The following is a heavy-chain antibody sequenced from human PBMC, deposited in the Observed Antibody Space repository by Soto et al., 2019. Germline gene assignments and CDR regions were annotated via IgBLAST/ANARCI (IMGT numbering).Heavy chain of an antibody. CDR2: IYHSGST. CDR1: GCSIRSGGYS. V-gene: IGHV4-30-2*01. Sequence: SETLSLTCSVSGCSIRSGGYSWSWIRQPPGKGLEWIGYIYHSGSTYYNPSLKSRVTISVDRSKNQFSLKLSSVTAADTAVYYCARAIGDDSSGYYYHVGAFDIWGQGTMVTVSS. D-gene: IGHD3-22*01. CDR3: ARAIGDDSSGYYYHVGAFDI. J-gene: IGHJ3*02.